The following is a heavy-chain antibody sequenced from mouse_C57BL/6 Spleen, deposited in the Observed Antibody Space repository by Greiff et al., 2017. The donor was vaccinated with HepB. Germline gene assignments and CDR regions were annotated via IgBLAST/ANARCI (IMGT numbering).Heavy chain of an antibody. CDR2: IDPSDSET. CDR1: GYTFTSYW. D-gene: IGHD2-3*01. J-gene: IGHJ2*01. V-gene: IGHV1-52*01. CDR3: ARGGYDGYYVPY. Sequence: QVQLQQPGAELVRPGSSVKLSCKASGYTFTSYWMHWVKQRPIQGLEWIGNIDPSDSETHYNQKFKDKATLTVDKSSSTAYMQLISLTSADSAVDYCARGGYDGYYVPYWGQGTTLTVSS.